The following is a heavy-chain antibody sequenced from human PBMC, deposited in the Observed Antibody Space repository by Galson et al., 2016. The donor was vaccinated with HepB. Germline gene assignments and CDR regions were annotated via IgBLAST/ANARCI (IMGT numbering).Heavy chain of an antibody. J-gene: IGHJ5*02. V-gene: IGHV3-11*05. CDR3: ARDNVPREKVWFDP. D-gene: IGHD2-8*01. Sequence: RLSCAASGFSFSDYYMSWIRQAPGKGPEWISYISDTTRFTKYADSVKGRFTISRDNAKNSLFLQMNSLRAEDTAIYYCARDNVPREKVWFDPWGQGTLVVVSS. CDR1: GFSFSDYY. CDR2: ISDTTRFT.